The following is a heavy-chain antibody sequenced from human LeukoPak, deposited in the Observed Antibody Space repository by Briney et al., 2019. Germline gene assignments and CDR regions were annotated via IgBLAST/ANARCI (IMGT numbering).Heavy chain of an antibody. J-gene: IGHJ4*02. CDR3: ARVPGYS. D-gene: IGHD6-13*01. Sequence: GGSLRLSCAASGFDVGRNHMTWVRQAPGKGLEWVSFIYSGGATYYADSVRGRFTISRDSSKNTLYLQMNSLRVEDTAVYYCARVPGYSWGQGTLVTVSS. CDR1: GFDVGRNH. CDR2: IYSGGAT. V-gene: IGHV3-53*01.